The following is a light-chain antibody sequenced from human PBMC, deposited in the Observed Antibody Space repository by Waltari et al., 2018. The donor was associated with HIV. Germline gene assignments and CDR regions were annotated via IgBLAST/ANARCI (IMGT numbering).Light chain of an antibody. J-gene: IGLJ2*01. Sequence: HSVLTQPPSVSAAPGQKVTISCSGSSANLENNYVSWYQQLPGTAPNLLIYDNNERPSGIPDRFSGSKSGTAATLDITGLQTGDEADYYCATWDSGLSVVFGAGTKVAVL. CDR2: DNN. CDR3: ATWDSGLSVV. CDR1: SANLENNY. V-gene: IGLV1-51*01.